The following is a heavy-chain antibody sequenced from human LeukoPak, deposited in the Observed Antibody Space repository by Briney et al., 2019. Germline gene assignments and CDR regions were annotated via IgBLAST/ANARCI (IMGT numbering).Heavy chain of an antibody. CDR3: ARHAYYSAKDFDY. CDR2: IYNSGST. J-gene: IGHJ4*02. Sequence: SETLSLTCFVSGDSISSSSYYWGWIRQPPGTGLEWIGSIYNSGSTHYNPSLKSRVTISVDTSKNQFSLKLSSVTAADTAVYYCARHAYYSAKDFDYWGQGTLVTVSS. D-gene: IGHD4-11*01. V-gene: IGHV4-39*01. CDR1: GDSISSSSYY.